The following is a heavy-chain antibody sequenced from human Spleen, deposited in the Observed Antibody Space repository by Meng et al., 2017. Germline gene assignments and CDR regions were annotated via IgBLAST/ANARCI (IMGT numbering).Heavy chain of an antibody. Sequence: GESLKISCAASGFIFSSYAMSWVRQAPGKGLEWVSGISGSGGSTYSADSVKGRFTISRDNSKNTVYLQMNSLRAEDTAIYYCAKVLSMLRGFDYWGQGTLVTVSS. D-gene: IGHD3-10*01. CDR1: GFIFSSYA. CDR2: ISGSGGST. V-gene: IGHV3-23*01. J-gene: IGHJ4*02. CDR3: AKVLSMLRGFDY.